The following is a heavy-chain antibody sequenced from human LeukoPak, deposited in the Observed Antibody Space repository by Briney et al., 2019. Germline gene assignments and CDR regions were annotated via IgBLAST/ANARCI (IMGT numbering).Heavy chain of an antibody. CDR3: ARAGSSSWILDY. CDR1: GFTFSTYS. D-gene: IGHD6-13*01. V-gene: IGHV3-21*04. Sequence: PGGSLRLSCAASGFTFSTYSMNWVRQAPGKGLEWVSSISSSSTDIYYGDSVKGRFTISRDNAKNSLYLQMNSLRAEDTALYYCARAGSSSWILDYWGQGTLVTVSS. CDR2: ISSSSTDI. J-gene: IGHJ4*02.